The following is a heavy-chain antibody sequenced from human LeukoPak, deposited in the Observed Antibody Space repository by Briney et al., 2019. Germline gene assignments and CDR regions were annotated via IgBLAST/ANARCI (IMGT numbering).Heavy chain of an antibody. V-gene: IGHV4-59*12. CDR3: ARGLYDSSGYYYPPYFDY. D-gene: IGHD3-22*01. CDR1: GGSISSYY. CDR2: IYYSGST. J-gene: IGHJ4*02. Sequence: SETLSLTCTVSGGSISSYYWSWIRQPPGKGLEWIGYIYYSGSTYYNPSLKSRVTISVDTSKNQFSLKLSSVTAADTAVYYCARGLYDSSGYYYPPYFDYWGQGTLVTVSS.